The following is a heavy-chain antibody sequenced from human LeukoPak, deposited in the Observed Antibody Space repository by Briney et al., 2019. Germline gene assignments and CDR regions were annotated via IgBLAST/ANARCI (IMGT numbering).Heavy chain of an antibody. D-gene: IGHD3-22*01. CDR2: ISIGGETT. CDR3: ARDFRSSGFPYYFDY. CDR1: GLPFATYA. Sequence: GGSLRLSCAASGLPFATYAMSWVRRAPGKGLEWVSSISIGGETTFYADSVKGRFTISKDNSKNTLYLQMNSLRAEDTAVYYCARDFRSSGFPYYFDYWGQGTLVTVSS. V-gene: IGHV3-23*01. J-gene: IGHJ4*02.